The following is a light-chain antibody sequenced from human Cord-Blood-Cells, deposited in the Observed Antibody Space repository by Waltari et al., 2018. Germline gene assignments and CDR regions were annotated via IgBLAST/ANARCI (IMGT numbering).Light chain of an antibody. Sequence: QSALTQPASVSGSPGPSITISCTGTSSDVGGYNYVSWYQQHPGKAPKLMIYDVRNRPSGVSTRFAGSKSGNTASLTISGLQAEDEADYYCSSYTSSSTWVFGGGTKLTVL. J-gene: IGLJ3*02. V-gene: IGLV2-14*01. CDR2: DVR. CDR3: SSYTSSSTWV. CDR1: SSDVGGYNY.